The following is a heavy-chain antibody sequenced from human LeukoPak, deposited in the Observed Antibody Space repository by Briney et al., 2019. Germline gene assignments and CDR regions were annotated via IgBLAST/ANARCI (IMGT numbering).Heavy chain of an antibody. V-gene: IGHV4-59*11. CDR1: GGSISSHY. CDR2: IYYSGST. CDR3: ARRSGVLDSRDSRYYFDH. Sequence: SETLSLTCIVSGGSISSHYWSWIRQPPGKGLEYIGYIYYSGSTDYNPSLKSRVTISLDKSKNQFSLNLTSVTAADTAVYYCARRSGVLDSRDSRYYFDHWGQGTLVTVSS. D-gene: IGHD3-22*01. J-gene: IGHJ4*02.